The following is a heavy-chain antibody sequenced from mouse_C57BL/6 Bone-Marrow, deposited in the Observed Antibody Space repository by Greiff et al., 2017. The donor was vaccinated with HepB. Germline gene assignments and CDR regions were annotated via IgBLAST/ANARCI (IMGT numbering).Heavy chain of an antibody. CDR3: AREGNAMDD. D-gene: IGHD2-14*01. CDR2: ISYDGSN. J-gene: IGHJ4*01. CDR1: GYSITSGYY. V-gene: IGHV3-6*01. Sequence: EVQLQESGPGLVKPSQSLSLTCSVTGYSITSGYYWNWIRQFPGNKLEWMGYISYDGSNNYNPSLKNRISITRDTSKNQFFLKLNSETTEDTATYYCAREGNAMDDWGQGTSVTVSS.